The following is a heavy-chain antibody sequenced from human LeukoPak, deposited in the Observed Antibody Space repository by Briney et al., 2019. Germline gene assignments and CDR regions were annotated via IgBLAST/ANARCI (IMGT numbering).Heavy chain of an antibody. CDR2: ISYDGSNK. D-gene: IGHD5-18*01. V-gene: IGHV3-30*18. CDR1: GFTFSSYG. J-gene: IGHJ4*02. CDR3: AKDPRGYSYGQFDY. Sequence: GRSLRLSCAASGFTFSSYGMHWVRQAPGKGLEWVAVISYDGSNKYYADSVKGRFTISRDNSKNTLYLQMSSLRAEDTAVYYCAKDPRGYSYGQFDYWGQGTLVTVSS.